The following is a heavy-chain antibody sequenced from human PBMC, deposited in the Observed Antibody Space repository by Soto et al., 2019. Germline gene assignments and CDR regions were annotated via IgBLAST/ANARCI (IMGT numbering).Heavy chain of an antibody. J-gene: IGHJ4*02. CDR1: GYSFTSYW. D-gene: IGHD6-19*01. V-gene: IGHV5-51*01. CDR3: SRDLREAVAGSFPDC. CDR2: IYPGDSDT. Sequence: PGESLKISCKGSGYSFTSYWIGWVRQMPGKGLEWIGIIYPGDSDTRYSPSFQGQVTTSADKSISPAHLPPRSPKASYPAMYYWSRDLREAVAGSFPDCWGQGTLVIVPS.